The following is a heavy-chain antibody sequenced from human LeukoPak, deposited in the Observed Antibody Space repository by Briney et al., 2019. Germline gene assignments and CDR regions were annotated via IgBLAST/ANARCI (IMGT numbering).Heavy chain of an antibody. CDR1: GFTFSNYW. CDR2: FGTRSSSI. V-gene: IGHV3-21*01. CDR3: ARENDQGFDY. D-gene: IGHD3-16*01. Sequence: PGGSLRLSCAASGFTFSNYWMGWVRQAPGKGLEWVSSFGTRSSSIYYAHSVTGRFIVSRDNAKNSLFLQMNSLRAEDTAVYYCARENDQGFDYWGQGTLVTVSS. J-gene: IGHJ4*02.